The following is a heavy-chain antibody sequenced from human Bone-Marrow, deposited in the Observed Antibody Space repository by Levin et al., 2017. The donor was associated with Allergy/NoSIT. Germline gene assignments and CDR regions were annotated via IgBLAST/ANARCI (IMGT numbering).Heavy chain of an antibody. V-gene: IGHV3-48*02. CDR1: GFTFSSYS. Sequence: GESLKISCAASGFTFSSYSMNWVRQAPGKGLDWVSYVNGDSSVIYYADSVRGRFTISRDNAKNSLYLQMSSLRDEDTAVYYCARDYSYANDYWGQGALVTVSS. CDR2: VNGDSSVI. D-gene: IGHD5-18*01. CDR3: ARDYSYANDY. J-gene: IGHJ4*02.